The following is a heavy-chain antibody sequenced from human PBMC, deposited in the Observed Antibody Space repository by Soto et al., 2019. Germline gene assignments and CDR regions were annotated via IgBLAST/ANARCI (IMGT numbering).Heavy chain of an antibody. Sequence: QPGGSLRLSCAASGFTYSTYTMHWVRQAPGKGLEWVAVISYDGNNKFYADSVKGRFTISRDNSKNTLYLQMNSLRAEDTAVYYCAFHYWGHGTLVTVSS. J-gene: IGHJ4*01. CDR2: ISYDGNNK. V-gene: IGHV3-30-3*01. CDR1: GFTYSTYT. CDR3: AFHY.